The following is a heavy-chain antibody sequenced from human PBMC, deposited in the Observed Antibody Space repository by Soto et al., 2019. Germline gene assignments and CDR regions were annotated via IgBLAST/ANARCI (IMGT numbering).Heavy chain of an antibody. CDR2: ISVSGGSI. D-gene: IGHD2-8*02. V-gene: IGHV3-23*01. CDR3: AKDLVGTTDY. Sequence: GGSLRLSCAASGFTFRNYAMSWVRQAPGKGLEWVSSISVSGGSIYYADSVKGRFTISRDNSKNTLYLQMNSLRVEDTAVYYCAKDLVGTTDYWGQGTLVTAPQ. J-gene: IGHJ4*02. CDR1: GFTFRNYA.